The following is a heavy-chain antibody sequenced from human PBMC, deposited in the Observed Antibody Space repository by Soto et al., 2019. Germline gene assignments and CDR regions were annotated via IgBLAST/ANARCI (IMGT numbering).Heavy chain of an antibody. CDR2: IIPISGTT. V-gene: IGHV1-69*01. Sequence: QVQLVQSGAEVKKPGSSMKVSCKVSGGSFRSYAINWVREAPGQGLEWMGGIIPISGTTNYARKFQGRVTISADESTSTAYMDLSSLTYADTAVYYCARAGTWGHGSLVTVSS. CDR3: ARAGT. J-gene: IGHJ5*01. CDR1: GGSFRSYA.